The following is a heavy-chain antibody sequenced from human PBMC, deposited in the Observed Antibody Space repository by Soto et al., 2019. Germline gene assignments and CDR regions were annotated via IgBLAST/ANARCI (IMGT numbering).Heavy chain of an antibody. CDR2: ISWNSGSI. V-gene: IGHV3-9*01. J-gene: IGHJ3*02. Sequence: PGGSLRLSCAASGFTFDDYAMHWVRQAPGKGLEWVSGISWNSGSIGYADSVKGRFTISRDNAKNSLYLQMNSLRAEDTALYYCAKYRSLAARPNAFDIWGQGTMVTVSS. CDR3: AKYRSLAARPNAFDI. CDR1: GFTFDDYA. D-gene: IGHD6-6*01.